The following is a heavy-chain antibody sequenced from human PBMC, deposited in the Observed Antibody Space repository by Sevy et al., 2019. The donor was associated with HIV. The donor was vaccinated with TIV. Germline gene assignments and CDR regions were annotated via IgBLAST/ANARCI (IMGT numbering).Heavy chain of an antibody. J-gene: IGHJ4*02. CDR2: LYYSGIT. Sequence: SETLSLTCTVSGGSISSYYWSWIRQPPGKGLEWIGYLYYSGITNYNPSLKSRVTISGDTSKNQFSLKLSSVTAADTAVYYCARGLAYYFNYRGQGTLVTVSS. CDR3: ARGLAYYFNY. CDR1: GGSISSYY. V-gene: IGHV4-59*01. D-gene: IGHD5-12*01.